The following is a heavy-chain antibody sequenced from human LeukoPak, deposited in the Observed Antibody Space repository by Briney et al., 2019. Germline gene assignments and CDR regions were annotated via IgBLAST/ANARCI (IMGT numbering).Heavy chain of an antibody. CDR3: ARGVTFGVYFDF. D-gene: IGHD3-16*01. V-gene: IGHV4-38-2*02. CDR1: GGSISSGYY. CDR2: IYHSGST. Sequence: SETLSLTCTVSGGSISSGYYWGWIRQPPGKGLEWIGNIYHSGSTYYNPSLKSRVTISVDTAKNQLSLKLSSVTAADTAVYYCARGVTFGVYFDFWGQGTLVTVSS. J-gene: IGHJ4*02.